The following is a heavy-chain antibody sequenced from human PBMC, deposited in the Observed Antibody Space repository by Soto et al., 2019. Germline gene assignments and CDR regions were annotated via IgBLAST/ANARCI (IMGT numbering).Heavy chain of an antibody. Sequence: GASVKVSCKASGGTFSSYTISWVRQAPGQGLEWMGRIIPILGIANYAQKFQGRVTITADKSTSTAYMELSSVTAADTAVYYCAKGRHILTGYYRSSYNWFDPWGQGTLVTVSP. J-gene: IGHJ5*02. D-gene: IGHD3-9*01. CDR1: GGTFSSYT. CDR2: IIPILGIA. CDR3: AKGRHILTGYYRSSYNWFDP. V-gene: IGHV1-69*02.